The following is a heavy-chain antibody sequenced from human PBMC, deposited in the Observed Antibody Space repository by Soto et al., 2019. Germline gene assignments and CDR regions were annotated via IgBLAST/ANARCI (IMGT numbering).Heavy chain of an antibody. Sequence: QVQLVQSGAEVKKPGSSVKVSCKASGGTFSSYAISWVRQAPGQGLEWMGGIIPIFGTANYAQKFQGRVTITAGESTSTAYMQLSSLRSEDTAVYYCARLGRVVAANGGPSDYWGQGTLVTVSS. V-gene: IGHV1-69*01. D-gene: IGHD2-15*01. CDR1: GGTFSSYA. CDR3: ARLGRVVAANGGPSDY. CDR2: IIPIFGTA. J-gene: IGHJ4*02.